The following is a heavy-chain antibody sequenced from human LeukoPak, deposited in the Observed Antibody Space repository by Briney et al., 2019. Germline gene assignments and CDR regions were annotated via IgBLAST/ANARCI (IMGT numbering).Heavy chain of an antibody. V-gene: IGHV3-21*01. Sequence: PGGSLRLSCAASGFTFSSYSMNWVRQAPGKGLEWVSSISSSSSYIYYADSVKGRFTISRDNAKNSLYLQMNSLRAEDTAVYYCARGDPAYSYGYVGAFDIWGQGTMVTVSS. D-gene: IGHD5-18*01. J-gene: IGHJ3*02. CDR2: ISSSSSYI. CDR1: GFTFSSYS. CDR3: ARGDPAYSYGYVGAFDI.